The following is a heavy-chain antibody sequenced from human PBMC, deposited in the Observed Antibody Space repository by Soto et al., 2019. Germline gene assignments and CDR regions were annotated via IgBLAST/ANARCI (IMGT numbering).Heavy chain of an antibody. V-gene: IGHV1-8*01. CDR1: GYTFTSYD. D-gene: IGHD5-12*01. CDR3: ARERRDGYDK. Sequence: QVQLVQSGAEVKKPGASVKVSCKASGYTFTSYDINWVRQATGQGLEWMGWMNPNSGNTAYAQKLQVRVTMTSTTSISTAHMELSSLRSEDTAVYYCARERRDGYDKWGQGTLVTVSS. CDR2: MNPNSGNT. J-gene: IGHJ4*02.